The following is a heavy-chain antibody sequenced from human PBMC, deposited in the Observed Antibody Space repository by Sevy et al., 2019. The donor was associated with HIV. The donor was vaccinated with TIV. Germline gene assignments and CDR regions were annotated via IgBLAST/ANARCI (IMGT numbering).Heavy chain of an antibody. Sequence: GGSLRLSCSASGFPFRSNIMGWVRQAPGKRLEYVSGITSNGLSTYYVPSVKGRFSISRDNSKNTMYLQMSSLRPEDTAVYYCVKYRGLTQDFDYWGQGTLVTVSS. J-gene: IGHJ4*02. V-gene: IGHV3-64D*06. CDR1: GFPFRSNI. CDR3: VKYRGLTQDFDY. CDR2: ITSNGLST. D-gene: IGHD3-10*01.